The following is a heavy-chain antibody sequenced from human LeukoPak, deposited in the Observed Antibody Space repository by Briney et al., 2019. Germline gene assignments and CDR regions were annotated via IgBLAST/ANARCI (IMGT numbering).Heavy chain of an antibody. CDR2: IYHSGST. Sequence: SESLSLTCAVSDYSISIAYYWGWIRQPPGKGLEGIGSIYHSGSTYYNPSLKSRVTISVDTSKNQFSLKLGSDAAPNTAIYYCARSSFGDRRDWFDPWSQGTLVTVSS. V-gene: IGHV4-38-2*01. J-gene: IGHJ5*02. CDR1: DYSISIAYY. CDR3: ARSSFGDRRDWFDP. D-gene: IGHD3-10*01.